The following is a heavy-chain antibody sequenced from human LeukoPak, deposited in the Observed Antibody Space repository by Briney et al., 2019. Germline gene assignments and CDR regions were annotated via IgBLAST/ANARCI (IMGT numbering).Heavy chain of an antibody. CDR2: IHYSGST. CDR1: GDSITSYY. V-gene: IGHV4-59*01. J-gene: IGHJ4*02. CDR3: ARDKVPGDY. Sequence: SETLSLTCTVPGDSITSYYWNWIRQPPGKGLEWIGYIHYSGSTDYNPSLKSRVTISVDTSKNQCSLNLRSVTAADTAVYYCARDKVPGDYWGQGTLVTVSS.